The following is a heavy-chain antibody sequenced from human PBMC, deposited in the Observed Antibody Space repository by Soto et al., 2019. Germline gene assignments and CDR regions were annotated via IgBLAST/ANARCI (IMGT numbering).Heavy chain of an antibody. J-gene: IGHJ4*02. CDR3: ARRYYYGSGSYCLDY. CDR2: IYSGGST. CDR1: GFTVSSNY. Sequence: HPGGSLRLSCAASGFTVSSNYMSWVRQAPGKGLEWVSVIYSGGSTYYADSVKGRFTISRHNSKNTLYLQMNSLRAEDTAVYYCARRYYYGSGSYCLDYWGQGTLVTVSS. D-gene: IGHD3-10*01. V-gene: IGHV3-53*04.